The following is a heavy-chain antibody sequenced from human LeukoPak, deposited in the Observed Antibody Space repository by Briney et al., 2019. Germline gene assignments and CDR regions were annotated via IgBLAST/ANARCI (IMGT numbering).Heavy chain of an antibody. CDR3: ARHRAYSSSSPFDY. J-gene: IGHJ4*02. Sequence: NPSETLSLTCTVSGGSISSGGYYWSWIRQHPGKGLEWIGYIYYTGSTNYNPSLKSRVTMFVDMSKNQFSLRLSSVTAADTAVYYCARHRAYSSSSPFDYWGQGTLVTVSS. CDR1: GGSISSGGYY. CDR2: IYYTGST. D-gene: IGHD6-6*01. V-gene: IGHV4-61*08.